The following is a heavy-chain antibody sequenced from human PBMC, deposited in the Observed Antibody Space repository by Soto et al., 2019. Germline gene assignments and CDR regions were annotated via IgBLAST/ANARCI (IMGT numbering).Heavy chain of an antibody. Sequence: QVQLQESGPGLVKPSETLSLSCAVSGGSMNTYCWTWIRQPPGRGLEWLGCIYSTGRTNYNPSLKSRVTFSLATSMNQFSLYLGSVTAAVTALNFCAREDTTRNFGYWCQGSLVIVSS. V-gene: IGHV4-59*01. D-gene: IGHD1-1*01. CDR3: AREDTTRNFGY. CDR2: IYSTGRT. J-gene: IGHJ4*02. CDR1: GGSMNTYC.